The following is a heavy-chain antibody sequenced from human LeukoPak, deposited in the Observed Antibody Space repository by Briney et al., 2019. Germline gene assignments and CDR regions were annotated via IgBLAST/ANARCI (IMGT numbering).Heavy chain of an antibody. CDR2: IDYSGST. CDR3: ARLLNRYNWFDP. CDR1: GGSTSSFY. V-gene: IGHV4-59*08. Sequence: PSETLSLTCTVSGGSTSSFYWSWIRQPPGKGLEWIGYIDYSGSTNYNPSLKSRITISVDGSTNQFSLKLSSVTAADTAVYYCARLLNRYNWFDPWGQGILVTVSS. D-gene: IGHD2-15*01. J-gene: IGHJ5*02.